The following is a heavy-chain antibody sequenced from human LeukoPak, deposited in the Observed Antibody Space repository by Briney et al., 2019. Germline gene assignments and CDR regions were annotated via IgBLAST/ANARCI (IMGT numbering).Heavy chain of an antibody. V-gene: IGHV3-48*02. CDR1: GFTFSTYN. D-gene: IGHD3-9*01. CDR2: ISSSGSTK. CDR3: ARDFLTGYFDY. J-gene: IGHJ4*02. Sequence: GGSLRLSCAASGFTFSTYNMNWVRQAPGKGLEWVSYISSSGSTKYYADSVKGRFTISRDNVNTSLFLQMNSLSDEDTAVYYCARDFLTGYFDYWGQGTLVTVSS.